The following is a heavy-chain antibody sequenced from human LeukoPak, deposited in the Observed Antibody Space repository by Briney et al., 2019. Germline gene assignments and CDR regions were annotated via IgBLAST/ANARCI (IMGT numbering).Heavy chain of an antibody. CDR2: IIPISGST. J-gene: IGHJ6*03. Sequence: SVKVSCKASGGTFSSFALSWVRQAPGQGLEWMGGIIPISGSTNYAPKFQGRVTITADESTNTAYMELSSLRSEDTAVYYCARGRDFWSGYYGGVYYYYMDVWGKGTTVTVSS. CDR1: GGTFSSFA. CDR3: ARGRDFWSGYYGGVYYYYMDV. V-gene: IGHV1-69*13. D-gene: IGHD3-3*01.